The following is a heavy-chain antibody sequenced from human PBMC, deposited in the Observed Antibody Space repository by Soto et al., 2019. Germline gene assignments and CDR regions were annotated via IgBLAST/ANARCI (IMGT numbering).Heavy chain of an antibody. Sequence: ASVKVSCKASGYTFINHDINWVRQATGQGLEWMGWMSPNSGRTGYAQKFQGRVTMTRNTSSSTAYMELSSLRSDDTAVYYCARGKRYTNDYWGQGTLVTVSS. CDR1: GYTFINHD. CDR3: ARGKRYTNDY. V-gene: IGHV1-8*01. J-gene: IGHJ4*02. CDR2: MSPNSGRT. D-gene: IGHD2-2*02.